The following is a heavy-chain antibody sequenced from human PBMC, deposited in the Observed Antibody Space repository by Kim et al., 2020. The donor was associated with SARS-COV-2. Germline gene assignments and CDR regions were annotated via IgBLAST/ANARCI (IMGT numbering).Heavy chain of an antibody. CDR3: ASWSIVVPAAMPANAYYYYYGMDV. Sequence: ASVKVSCKASGYTFTSYAMNWVRQAPGQGLEWMGWINTNTGNPTYAQGFTGRFVFSLDTSVSTAYLQISSLKAEDTAVYYCASWSIVVPAAMPANAYYYYYGMDVWGQGTTVTVSS. D-gene: IGHD2-2*01. CDR2: INTNTGNP. J-gene: IGHJ6*02. V-gene: IGHV7-4-1*02. CDR1: GYTFTSYA.